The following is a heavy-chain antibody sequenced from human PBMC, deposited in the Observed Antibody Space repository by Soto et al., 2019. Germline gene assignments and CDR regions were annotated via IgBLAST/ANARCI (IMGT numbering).Heavy chain of an antibody. D-gene: IGHD1-26*01. CDR2: MNPSSGYT. CDR3: ARFVRHQLPTIDY. V-gene: IGHV1-8*02. CDR1: GYTFTSYY. J-gene: IGHJ4*02. Sequence: ASVKVSCKASGYTFTSYYIHWVRQATGQGLEWMGWMNPSSGYTGYAQKFQGRVTMTWDTSISTAYMELSSLTSADTAVYYCARFVRHQLPTIDYWGQGALVTVSS.